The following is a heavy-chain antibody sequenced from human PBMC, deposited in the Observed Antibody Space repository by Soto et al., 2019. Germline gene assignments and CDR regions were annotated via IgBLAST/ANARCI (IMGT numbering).Heavy chain of an antibody. D-gene: IGHD5-18*01. CDR2: IYYSGST. CDR1: DGSIRSSSYY. V-gene: IGHV4-39*01. Sequence: SETLSLTCTVSDGSIRSSSYYWGWIRQPPGKGLEWIGSIYYSGSTYYNPSLKSRVTISVDTSKNQFSLKLSSVTAADTAVYYCARIGDSYCIIMHCYFDFWGRGTLVTVSS. CDR3: ARIGDSYCIIMHCYFDF. J-gene: IGHJ2*01.